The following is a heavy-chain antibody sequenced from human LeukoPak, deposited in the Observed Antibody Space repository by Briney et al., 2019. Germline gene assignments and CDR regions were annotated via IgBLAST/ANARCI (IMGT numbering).Heavy chain of an antibody. CDR3: AKSLLMSDLLLRFDN. D-gene: IGHD1-26*01. CDR2: INAGGDNP. Sequence: GGSVRLSCEASGITFSSYAMAWVRQAPGRGLEWVSIINAGGDNPYYADSVKGRFAVSRDNSKNTLYLQMSSLRGDDTAIYYCAKSLLMSDLLLRFDNWGQGTLVTVSS. CDR1: GITFSSYA. V-gene: IGHV3-23*01. J-gene: IGHJ4*02.